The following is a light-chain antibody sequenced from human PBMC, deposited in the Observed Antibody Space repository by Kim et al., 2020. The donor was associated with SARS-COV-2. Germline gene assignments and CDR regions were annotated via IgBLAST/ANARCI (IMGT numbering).Light chain of an antibody. V-gene: IGLV3-19*01. CDR3: NSRDNGGDHVV. J-gene: IGLJ2*01. CDR1: SPRTYY. Sequence: ALGQTVTITCQGDSPRTYYASWYQQKPGQAPILVIYGKNNRPSGIPDRFSGSSSGNTASLTVTGAQAVDEAVYYCNSRDNGGDHVVIGGGTKLIVL. CDR2: GKN.